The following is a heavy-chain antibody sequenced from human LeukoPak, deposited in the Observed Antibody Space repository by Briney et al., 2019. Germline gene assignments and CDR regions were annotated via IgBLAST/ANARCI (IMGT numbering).Heavy chain of an antibody. CDR3: VRMNYVSSGWGAPFDY. Sequence: GGSLRLSCAASGFTFSDYYISWIRQAPGKGLEWVSYISSNGGMTFHADSVKGRFIISRDNAKNSLYLQMNSLRTEDTALYYCVRMNYVSSGWGAPFDYWGQGALVTVSS. V-gene: IGHV3-11*04. J-gene: IGHJ4*02. CDR2: ISSNGGMT. CDR1: GFTFSDYY. D-gene: IGHD1-7*01.